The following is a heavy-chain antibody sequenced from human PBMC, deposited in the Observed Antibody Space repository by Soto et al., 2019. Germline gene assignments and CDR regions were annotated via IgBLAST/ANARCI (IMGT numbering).Heavy chain of an antibody. J-gene: IGHJ4*02. CDR1: GGSISSYY. V-gene: IGHV4-59*01. CDR3: ARGGLKDYGEYYGYGDFDY. CDR2: IHYSVST. D-gene: IGHD4-17*01. Sequence: PSETLSLTCTVSGGSISSYYWTWIRQPPGKGLEWIGYIHYSVSTNYNPSLKSRVTISVDTSKNQFSLKMNSVTAADTAVYYCARGGLKDYGEYYGYGDFDYWGQGTLVTVSS.